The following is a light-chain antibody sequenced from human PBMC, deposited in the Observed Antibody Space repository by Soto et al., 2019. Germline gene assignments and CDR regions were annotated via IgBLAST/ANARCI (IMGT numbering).Light chain of an antibody. Sequence: QSALTQPGSVSGSPGQSITISCSGTSRDVGAYNLVSWYQQRPGKAPKLMIYEVSNRPSGVSNRFSGSKSGNTASLTISGLQAEDEADYYCSSYTSSSTGVAFGGGTKLTVL. CDR3: SSYTSSSTGVA. V-gene: IGLV2-14*01. CDR1: SRDVGAYNL. J-gene: IGLJ2*01. CDR2: EVS.